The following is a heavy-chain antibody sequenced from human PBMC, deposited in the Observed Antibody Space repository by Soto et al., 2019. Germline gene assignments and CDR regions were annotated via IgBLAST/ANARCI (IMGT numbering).Heavy chain of an antibody. CDR2: ISSSGSTI. J-gene: IGHJ5*02. V-gene: IGHV3-11*01. Sequence: QVQLVESGGGLVKPGGSLRLSCAASGFTFSDYYMSWIRQAPGKGLEWVSYISSSGSTIYYADSVKGRFTISRDNAKNSLYLQMNSLRAEDTAVYYCARDRKGGVVLAASQMSNWFDPWGQGTLVTVSS. CDR3: ARDRKGGVVLAASQMSNWFDP. CDR1: GFTFSDYY. D-gene: IGHD2-15*01.